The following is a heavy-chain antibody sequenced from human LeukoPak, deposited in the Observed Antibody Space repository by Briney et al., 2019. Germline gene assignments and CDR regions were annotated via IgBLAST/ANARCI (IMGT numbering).Heavy chain of an antibody. J-gene: IGHJ4*02. CDR3: ARRTASGRESKYFDY. Sequence: PGGSLRLSCAASGFTFDDYAMHWVRQAPGKGLEWVSGLSWNGGTIGYADSVKGRFSISRDNAKNTLYLQMNSLRAEDTAVYYCARRTASGRESKYFDYWGQGTLVTVSS. CDR1: GFTFDDYA. CDR2: LSWNGGTI. V-gene: IGHV3-9*01. D-gene: IGHD3-10*01.